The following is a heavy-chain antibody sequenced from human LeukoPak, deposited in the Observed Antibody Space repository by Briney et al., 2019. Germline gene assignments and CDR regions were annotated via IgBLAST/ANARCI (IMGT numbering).Heavy chain of an antibody. J-gene: IGHJ4*02. D-gene: IGHD3-22*01. CDR2: ISGSGDST. CDR3: AKFTLITTIRWGDYFDY. Sequence: AGGSLRLSCAASGFTFSTYAVNWVRQAPGKGLKWVSTISGSGDSTYYADSVKGRFTISRDNSKNTLYLQMNSLRAEDTAVYYCAKFTLITTIRWGDYFDYWGQGTLVTVSS. CDR1: GFTFSTYA. V-gene: IGHV3-23*01.